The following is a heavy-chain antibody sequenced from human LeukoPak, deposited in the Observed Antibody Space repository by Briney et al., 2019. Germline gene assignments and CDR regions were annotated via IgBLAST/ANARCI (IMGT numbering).Heavy chain of an antibody. Sequence: TSETLSLTCTVSGGSISSYYWSWIRQPPGKGLEWIGYIYYSGSTNYNPSLKSRVTISVDKSKNQFSLKLSSVTAADTAVYYCARGLLDGYTHPAAFDIWGQGTMVTVSS. D-gene: IGHD5-24*01. CDR3: ARGLLDGYTHPAAFDI. CDR1: GGSISSYY. V-gene: IGHV4-59*01. CDR2: IYYSGST. J-gene: IGHJ3*02.